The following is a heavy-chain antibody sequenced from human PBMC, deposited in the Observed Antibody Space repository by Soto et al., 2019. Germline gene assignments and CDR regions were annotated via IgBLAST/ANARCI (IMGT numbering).Heavy chain of an antibody. J-gene: IGHJ6*02. D-gene: IGHD2-2*01. Sequence: ASVKVSCKASGYTFTSYYMHWVRQAPGQGLEWMGIINPSGGSTSYAQKFQGRVTMTRDTSTSTAYMELSSLRSEDTAVYYCARGGYCSSTSCYSYYYGMDVWGQGTTVTVSS. CDR1: GYTFTSYY. CDR3: ARGGYCSSTSCYSYYYGMDV. CDR2: INPSGGST. V-gene: IGHV1-46*01.